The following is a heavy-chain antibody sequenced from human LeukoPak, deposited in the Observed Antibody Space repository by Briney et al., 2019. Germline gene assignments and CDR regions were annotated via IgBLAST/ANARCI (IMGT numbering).Heavy chain of an antibody. CDR2: IYYSGST. V-gene: IGHV4-59*12. CDR1: GGSISSYY. J-gene: IGHJ6*03. Sequence: SETLSLTCTVSGGSISSYYWSWIRQPPGKGLEWIGYIYYSGSTNYNPSLKSRVTISVDTSKNQFSLKLSSVTAADTAVYYCARGIVVVVAATGVVDYMDVWGKGTTVTVSS. D-gene: IGHD2-15*01. CDR3: ARGIVVVVAATGVVDYMDV.